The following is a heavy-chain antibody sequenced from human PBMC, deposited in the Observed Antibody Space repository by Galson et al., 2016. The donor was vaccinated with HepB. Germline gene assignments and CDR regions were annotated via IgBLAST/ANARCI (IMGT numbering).Heavy chain of an antibody. V-gene: IGHV3-74*01. CDR3: ARLGGNYRTTSHFDY. Sequence: SLRLSCAASGFTFSTYWMHWVRQAPGKGLVWVSRINSDGRSTSYADSVQCRFTISRDNAKNTLYLQMNSLRAEDTAVYYCARLGGNYRTTSHFDYWGQGTLVTVSS. CDR1: GFTFSTYW. J-gene: IGHJ4*02. CDR2: INSDGRST. D-gene: IGHD1-26*01.